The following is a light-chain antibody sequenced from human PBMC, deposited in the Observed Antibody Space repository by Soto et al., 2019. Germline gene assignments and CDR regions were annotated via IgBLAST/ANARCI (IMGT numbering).Light chain of an antibody. J-gene: IGKJ4*01. V-gene: IGKV1-39*01. CDR1: QTIRSH. Sequence: DIQMTQFPLSLSASVGDRVTITCRASQTIRSHLNWYQQKPGEAPKIVIYATSTLQSGVPSRFNGSVSGTDFTLTTSSLQPEDFATYYCQQTYRTPLTFGGGTKVDI. CDR3: QQTYRTPLT. CDR2: ATS.